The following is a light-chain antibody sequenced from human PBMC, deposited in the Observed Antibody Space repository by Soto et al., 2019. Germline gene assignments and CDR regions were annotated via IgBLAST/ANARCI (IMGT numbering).Light chain of an antibody. CDR3: QQYGSSSWT. V-gene: IGKV3-20*01. CDR1: QSVSSSY. CDR2: GAS. J-gene: IGKJ1*01. Sequence: EIVLTQSPGTLSLSPGERATLSCRASQSVSSSYLAWYQQKPGQAPRLLIYGASSRATGIPDRFSGSGSETDFTLTISRLEPEDFAVYYCQQYGSSSWTFGQGNKAAIK.